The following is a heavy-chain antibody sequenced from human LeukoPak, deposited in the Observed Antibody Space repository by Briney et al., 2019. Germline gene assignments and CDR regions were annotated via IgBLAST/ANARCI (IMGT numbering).Heavy chain of an antibody. V-gene: IGHV4-34*01. J-gene: IGHJ4*02. CDR1: GGSFSGYY. Sequence: SETLSLTCAVYGGSFSGYYWSWIRQPPGKGLEWIGSIYYSGSTYYNPSLKSRVTISVDTSKNQFSLKLSSVTAADTAVYYCARGVIAAAVSNWGQGTLVTVSS. CDR3: ARGVIAAAVSN. CDR2: IYYSGST. D-gene: IGHD6-13*01.